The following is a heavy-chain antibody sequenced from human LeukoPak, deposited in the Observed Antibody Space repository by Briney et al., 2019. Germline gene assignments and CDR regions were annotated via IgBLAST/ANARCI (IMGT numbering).Heavy chain of an antibody. CDR1: GGTFSSYA. D-gene: IGHD1-26*01. CDR2: IIPIFGTA. Sequence: SVKVSCKASGGTFSSYAISWVRQAPGQGLEWIGGIIPIFGTANYAQKFQGRVTITTDESTSTAYMELSSLRSEDTAVYYCAREGVWELPNWFDPWGQGTLVTVSS. J-gene: IGHJ5*02. CDR3: AREGVWELPNWFDP. V-gene: IGHV1-69*05.